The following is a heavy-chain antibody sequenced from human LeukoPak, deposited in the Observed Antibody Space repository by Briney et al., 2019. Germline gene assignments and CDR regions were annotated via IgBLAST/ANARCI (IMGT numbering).Heavy chain of an antibody. CDR1: GFTFSSYS. D-gene: IGHD3-22*01. Sequence: PGGSLRLSCAASGFTFSSYSMNWVRQAPGKGLEWVSSISSSSSYIYYADSVKGRFTISRDNSKNTLYLQMNSLRAEDTAVYYCAKDLTTSDPYYYDSSGSGYWGQGTLVTVSS. J-gene: IGHJ4*02. CDR3: AKDLTTSDPYYYDSSGSGY. CDR2: ISSSSSYI. V-gene: IGHV3-21*04.